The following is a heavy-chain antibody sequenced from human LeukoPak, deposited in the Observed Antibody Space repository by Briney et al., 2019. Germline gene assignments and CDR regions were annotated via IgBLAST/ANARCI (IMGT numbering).Heavy chain of an antibody. CDR1: GYTFTGYY. D-gene: IGHD4-17*01. Sequence: GASVKVSCKASGYTFTGYYMHWVRQAPGQGLEWMGWINPNSGGTNYAQKFQGRVTMTRDTSISTAYMELSRLRSDDTAVYYCARDDGDGDYFIYDYWGQGTLVTVSS. J-gene: IGHJ4*02. CDR3: ARDDGDGDYFIYDY. V-gene: IGHV1-2*02. CDR2: INPNSGGT.